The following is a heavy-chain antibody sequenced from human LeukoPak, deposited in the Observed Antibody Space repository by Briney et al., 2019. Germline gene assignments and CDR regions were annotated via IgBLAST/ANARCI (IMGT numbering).Heavy chain of an antibody. CDR1: GFNFSSYA. CDR2: ISYDGSNK. Sequence: GGSLRLSCAASGFNFSSYAMQWVRQAPGKGLEWVEVISYDGSNKYYADSVKGRFTISRDNSKNTLYLQMNSLRAEDTAVYYCARECEMATIRAFDIWGQGTMVTVSS. CDR3: ARECEMATIRAFDI. D-gene: IGHD5-24*01. J-gene: IGHJ3*02. V-gene: IGHV3-30*04.